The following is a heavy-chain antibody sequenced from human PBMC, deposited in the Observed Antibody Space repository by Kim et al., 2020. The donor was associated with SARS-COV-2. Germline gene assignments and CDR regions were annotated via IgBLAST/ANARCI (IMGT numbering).Heavy chain of an antibody. D-gene: IGHD6-13*01. V-gene: IGHV4-34*01. CDR2: INHSGST. Sequence: SDTLSLTCAVYGGSFSGYYWSWIRQPPGKGLEWIGEINHSGSTNYNPSLKSRVTISVDTSKNQFSLKLSSVTAADTAVYYCARAPYSSTDPWFDPWGQGTLVTVSS. CDR1: GGSFSGYY. CDR3: ARAPYSSTDPWFDP. J-gene: IGHJ5*02.